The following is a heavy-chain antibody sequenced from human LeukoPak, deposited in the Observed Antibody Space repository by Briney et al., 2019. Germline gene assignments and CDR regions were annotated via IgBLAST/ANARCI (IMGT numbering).Heavy chain of an antibody. J-gene: IGHJ5*02. V-gene: IGHV3-33*08. CDR3: ARERITTRNWFDP. Sequence: GGSLRLSCEASGFTFSTCAMTWVRQGPGKGLEWVAVIWYDGSNKYYADSVKGRFTISRDNSKNTLYLQMNSLRAEDTAVYYCARERITTRNWFDPWGQGTLVTVSS. D-gene: IGHD1-14*01. CDR1: GFTFSTCA. CDR2: IWYDGSNK.